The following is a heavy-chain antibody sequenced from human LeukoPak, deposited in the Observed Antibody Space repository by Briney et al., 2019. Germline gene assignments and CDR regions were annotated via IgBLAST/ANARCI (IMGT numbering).Heavy chain of an antibody. D-gene: IGHD1-26*01. CDR3: ARGLGRGSYFSFFDY. CDR1: GFTVSSNY. J-gene: IGHJ4*02. CDR2: IYSGGST. Sequence: PGGSLRLSCAASGFTVSSNYMSWVRQAPGKGLEWVSVIYSGGSTYYADSVKGRFTISRDNAKNSLYLQMNTLRAEDTAVYYCARGLGRGSYFSFFDYWGQGTLVTVSS. V-gene: IGHV3-53*01.